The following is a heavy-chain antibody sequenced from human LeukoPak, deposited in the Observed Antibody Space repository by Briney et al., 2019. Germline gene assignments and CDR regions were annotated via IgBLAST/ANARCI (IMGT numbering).Heavy chain of an antibody. CDR2: IYHSGST. CDR3: ARSSWAYCSSTSCYRGEGFDY. D-gene: IGHD2-2*02. V-gene: IGHV4-30-2*01. CDR1: GGSISSGGYY. J-gene: IGHJ4*02. Sequence: SETLSLTCTVSGGSISSGGYYWSWIRQPPGKGLEWIGYIYHSGSTYYNPSLKSRVTISVDRSRNQFSLKLSSVTAADTAVYYCARSSWAYCSSTSCYRGEGFDYWGQGTLVTVSS.